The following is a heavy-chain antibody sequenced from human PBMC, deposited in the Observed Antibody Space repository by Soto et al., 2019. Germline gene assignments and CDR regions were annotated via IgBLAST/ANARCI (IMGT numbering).Heavy chain of an antibody. Sequence: EVQLVESGGGSVQPGGSLRLSCEASGFSFRNFWMSWIRQVPGKGLEWVANVRQDGSQTYLVDSVQGRFTISRDNTKNSLYLQMNSLRAEDAAVYYSVRDGLSGWHFDYWGQGTLVTVSS. J-gene: IGHJ4*02. CDR2: VRQDGSQT. V-gene: IGHV3-7*03. CDR1: GFSFRNFW. D-gene: IGHD6-19*01. CDR3: VRDGLSGWHFDY.